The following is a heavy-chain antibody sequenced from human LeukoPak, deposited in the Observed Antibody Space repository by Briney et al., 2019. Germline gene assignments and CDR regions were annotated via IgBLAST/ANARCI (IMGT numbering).Heavy chain of an antibody. CDR1: GGSISSYY. Sequence: SETLSLTCTVSGGSISSYYWSWIRQPPGKGLERIGYIYYSGSTNYNPSLKSRVTISVDTSKNQFSLKLSSVTAADTAVYYCANHLACGSTSCPPFDSWGQGTLVTVSS. D-gene: IGHD2-2*01. CDR2: IYYSGST. CDR3: ANHLACGSTSCPPFDS. V-gene: IGHV4-59*08. J-gene: IGHJ4*02.